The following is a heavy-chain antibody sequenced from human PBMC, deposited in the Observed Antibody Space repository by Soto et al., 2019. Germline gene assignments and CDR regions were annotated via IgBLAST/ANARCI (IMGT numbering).Heavy chain of an antibody. CDR1: GGSTSSYY. V-gene: IGHV4-59*01. J-gene: IGHJ4*02. CDR3: ARDLGYSGWLYYFDY. Sequence: PSETLSLTCTVSGGSTSSYYWSWIRQPPGKGLEWIGYIYYSGSTNYNPSLKSRVTISVDTSKNQFSLKLSSVTAADAAVYYCARDLGYSGWLYYFDYWGQGTLVTVSS. D-gene: IGHD6-19*01. CDR2: IYYSGST.